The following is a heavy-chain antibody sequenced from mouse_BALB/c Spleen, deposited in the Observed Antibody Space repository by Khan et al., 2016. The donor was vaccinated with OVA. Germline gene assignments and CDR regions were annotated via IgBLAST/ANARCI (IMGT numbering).Heavy chain of an antibody. Sequence: QVQLKESGPGLVAPSQSLSITCTVSGFSLTSYGVHWVRQPPGKGLEWLGVIWAGGSTNYNSALLSSLSIRKDISKSQVFLKKNSLQTDDTDMYYCARREDIWGQGNTLTVSS. CDR2: IWAGGST. CDR3: ARREDI. V-gene: IGHV2-9*02. D-gene: IGHD1-3*01. J-gene: IGHJ2*01. CDR1: GFSLTSYG.